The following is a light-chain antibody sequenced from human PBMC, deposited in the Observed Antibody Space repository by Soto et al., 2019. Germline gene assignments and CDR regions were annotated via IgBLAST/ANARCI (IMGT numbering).Light chain of an antibody. V-gene: IGKV1-39*01. Sequence: DIQMTQSPSSLSASVGARVTITCRASQGIRNYLAWYQQKRGKVPKLVREAASSLQRGGPSRVSGSASGTDVTRTSSSLQHADFATDDCHQSYRAPWTFGQGTKVDIK. CDR3: HQSYRAPWT. J-gene: IGKJ1*01. CDR1: QGIRNY. CDR2: AAS.